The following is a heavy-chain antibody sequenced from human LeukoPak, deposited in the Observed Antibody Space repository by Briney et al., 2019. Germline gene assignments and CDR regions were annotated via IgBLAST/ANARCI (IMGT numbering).Heavy chain of an antibody. V-gene: IGHV1-46*01. CDR3: ARERKRLADYYYYGMDV. Sequence: GASVKVSCKASGYTFTSYYMHWVRQAPGQGLEWMGIINPSGGSTSYAQKFQGRVTMTRDTSTSTVHMELSSLRSEDTAVYYCARERKRLADYYYYGMDVWGQGTTVTVSS. CDR1: GYTFTSYY. CDR2: INPSGGST. J-gene: IGHJ6*02.